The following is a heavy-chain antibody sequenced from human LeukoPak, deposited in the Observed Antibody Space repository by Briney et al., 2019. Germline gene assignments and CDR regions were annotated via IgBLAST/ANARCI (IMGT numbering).Heavy chain of an antibody. J-gene: IGHJ3*02. CDR3: AKVIFLEDSSESYWGVFDI. V-gene: IGHV3-43*02. CDR1: GFTFGGYA. D-gene: IGHD3-22*01. Sequence: GGSLRLSCATSGFTFGGYAMHWVRQAPGKGLEWVSLISGDDGSTYYADSVKGRFTISRDNSKNSLYLQMNSLATEDTALYYCAKVIFLEDSSESYWGVFDIWGQGTMVTVSS. CDR2: ISGDDGST.